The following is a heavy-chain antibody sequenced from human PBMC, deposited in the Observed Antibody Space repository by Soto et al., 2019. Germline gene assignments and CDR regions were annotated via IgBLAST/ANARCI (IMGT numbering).Heavy chain of an antibody. Sequence: SETLSLTCTVSGGSISSYYWSWIRQPPGKGLEWIGYIYYSGSTNYNPSLKSRVTISVDTSKNQFSLKLSSVTAADTAVYYCARALVGSYRLYNWFDPWGQGTLVTVSS. CDR2: IYYSGST. CDR3: ARALVGSYRLYNWFDP. V-gene: IGHV4-59*12. D-gene: IGHD3-16*02. CDR1: GGSISSYY. J-gene: IGHJ5*02.